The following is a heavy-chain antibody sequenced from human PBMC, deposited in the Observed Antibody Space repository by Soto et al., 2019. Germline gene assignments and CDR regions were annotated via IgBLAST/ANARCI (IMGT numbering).Heavy chain of an antibody. J-gene: IGHJ4*02. D-gene: IGHD3-22*01. CDR3: ARSLGDDSSGYLDY. CDR1: GGSISSYY. Sequence: PSETLSLTCTVSGGSISSYYWSWIRQPPGKGLEWIGYIYYSGSTNYNPSLKSRVTISVDTSKNQFSLKLSSVTAADTAVYYCARSLGDDSSGYLDYWGQGTLVTVSS. V-gene: IGHV4-59*01. CDR2: IYYSGST.